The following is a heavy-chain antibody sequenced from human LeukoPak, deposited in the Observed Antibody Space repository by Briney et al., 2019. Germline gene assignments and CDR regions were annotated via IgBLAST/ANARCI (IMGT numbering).Heavy chain of an antibody. J-gene: IGHJ4*02. V-gene: IGHV3-23*01. Sequence: GGSLRLSCAASGFTLSSYAMSWVRQAPGKGLEWVSAISGSGGSTYYADSVKGRFTISRDNSKNTLYLQMNSLRAEDTAVYYCAKVSRYYDISGPVTYWGRGTLVTVSS. CDR3: AKVSRYYDISGPVTY. CDR1: GFTLSSYA. D-gene: IGHD3-22*01. CDR2: ISGSGGST.